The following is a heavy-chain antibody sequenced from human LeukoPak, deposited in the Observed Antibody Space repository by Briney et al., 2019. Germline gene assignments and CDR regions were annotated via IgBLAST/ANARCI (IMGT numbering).Heavy chain of an antibody. V-gene: IGHV3-74*01. J-gene: IGHJ4*02. CDR1: GFTFSSYW. CDR2: INTDGDIT. CDR3: ARVWGSTGDLNY. Sequence: GGSLRLSCAASGFTFSSYWMHWVRQAPGKGLVWVSRINTDGDITTYADPVKGRFTVSRDNAKNTVYLQMNSLRGEDTAVYYCARVWGSTGDLNYWGQGTLVTVSS. D-gene: IGHD7-27*01.